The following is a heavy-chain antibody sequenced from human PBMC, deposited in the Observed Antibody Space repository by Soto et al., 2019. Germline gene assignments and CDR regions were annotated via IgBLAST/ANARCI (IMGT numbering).Heavy chain of an antibody. V-gene: IGHV4-4*07. CDR1: GGSISSYS. CDR3: AKSGGYSSGWYYYDY. Sequence: QMQLQESGPGLVKPSETLSLTCTVSGGSISSYSWSWIRKPAGQGLEWIGRIYISGSTNYIPSLKSRVTMSVDTSKKQFSLKLSSVTAADTAVYYCAKSGGYSSGWYYYDYWGQGTLVTVSS. D-gene: IGHD6-19*01. CDR2: IYISGST. J-gene: IGHJ4*02.